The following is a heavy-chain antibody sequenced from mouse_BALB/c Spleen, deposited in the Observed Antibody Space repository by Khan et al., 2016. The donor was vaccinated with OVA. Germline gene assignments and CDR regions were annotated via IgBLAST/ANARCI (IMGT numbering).Heavy chain of an antibody. CDR3: TRIYGSDFDY. D-gene: IGHD1-1*01. CDR2: INPHVGET. V-gene: IGHV1-20*02. CDR1: GYPFTGYF. J-gene: IGHJ2*01. Sequence: VQLQQSGPELVKPGASVKISCKASGYPFTGYFMNWVMQSHGKSLEWIGRINPHVGETFFNPKFKGKAILTVDESSSTAHMELRSLASEDSAVYYCTRIYGSDFDYWGQGTTLTVSS.